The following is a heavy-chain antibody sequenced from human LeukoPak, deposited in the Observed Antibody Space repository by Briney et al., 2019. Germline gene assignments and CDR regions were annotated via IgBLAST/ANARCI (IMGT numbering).Heavy chain of an antibody. Sequence: GGSLRLSCVASGFIFSNYWMSWVRQVPGKGPVWVSRINGDGSYGVSVNGRFTISRDNAKSTLYLQMHSLRVEDTGVYYCASYNWNYDMDVWGQGTTVIVSS. CDR2: INGDGS. CDR3: ASYNWNYDMDV. J-gene: IGHJ6*02. CDR1: GFIFSNYW. V-gene: IGHV3-74*01. D-gene: IGHD1-20*01.